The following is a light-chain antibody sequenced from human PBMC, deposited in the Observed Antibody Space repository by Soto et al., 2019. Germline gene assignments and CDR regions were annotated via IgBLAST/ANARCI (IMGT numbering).Light chain of an antibody. CDR2: DVT. Sequence: SVLTQPGSVCGSTGQSITISCTGTSSDVGGYNYVSWYQQHPGKAPKVMLFDVTNRPSGVSSRFSGSKSGNTASLTISGLQAEDEAEYYCISYTSSSTLYVFGTGTKVTVL. CDR3: ISYTSSSTLYV. V-gene: IGLV2-14*03. J-gene: IGLJ1*01. CDR1: SSDVGGYNY.